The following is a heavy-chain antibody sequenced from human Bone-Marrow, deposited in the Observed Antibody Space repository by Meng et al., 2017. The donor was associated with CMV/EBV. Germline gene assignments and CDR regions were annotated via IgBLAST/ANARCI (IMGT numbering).Heavy chain of an antibody. Sequence: QGQLVQSVSEVKKPRASVKVACKASGYTFPGYYMHWVRQAPGQGLEWMGWINPNSGGTNYAQKFQGRVTMTRDTSISTAYMELSSLRSEDTAVYYCARDPPPAWGQGTLVTVSS. V-gene: IGHV1-2*02. CDR3: ARDPPPA. J-gene: IGHJ5*02. CDR2: INPNSGGT. CDR1: GYTFPGYY.